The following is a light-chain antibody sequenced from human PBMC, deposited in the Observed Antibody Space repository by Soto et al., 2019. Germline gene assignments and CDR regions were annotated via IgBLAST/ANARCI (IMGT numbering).Light chain of an antibody. CDR3: QQYNNWPRT. J-gene: IGKJ1*01. CDR2: GAS. CDR1: QSVSSN. V-gene: IGKV3-15*01. Sequence: EIVMTQSPATLSVSQGERATLSCRASQSVSSNLAWYQQKPGQAPRLLIYGASTRATGIPARFSGSGSGTEFTLTISSLQSEDFAVYYCQQYNNWPRTFGQGTKVAIK.